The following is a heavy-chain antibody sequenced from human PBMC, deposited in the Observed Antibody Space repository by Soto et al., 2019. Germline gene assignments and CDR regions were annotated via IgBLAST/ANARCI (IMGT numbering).Heavy chain of an antibody. CDR1: GFTFSSYS. D-gene: IGHD6-6*01. CDR3: ARNESSNIYGMDV. CDR2: ISSSSFSI. V-gene: IGHV3-21*01. J-gene: IGHJ6*02. Sequence: EVQLVESGGGLVKPGGSLRLSCAASGFTFSSYSMNWVRQAPGKGLEWVSSISSSSFSINYADSVKGRFSISRDNAQNSLHLHINNLRAEDTTVYYCARNESSNIYGMDVWGQGTTVTVSS.